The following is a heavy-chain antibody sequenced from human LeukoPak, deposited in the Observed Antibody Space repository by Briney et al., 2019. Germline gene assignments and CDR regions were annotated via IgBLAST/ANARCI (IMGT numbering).Heavy chain of an antibody. Sequence: GALRLSCAAPGFPLSSYWMSWVRPAPREGLEWVGNIKQDGSEKYYVDSVKGRFTISRDSAKNSLYLQMNSLRAEDTAVYFCARSRDGYNSHIFDYWGQGTLVTVSS. V-gene: IGHV3-7*04. D-gene: IGHD5-24*01. CDR3: ARSRDGYNSHIFDY. J-gene: IGHJ4*02. CDR2: IKQDGSEK. CDR1: GFPLSSYW.